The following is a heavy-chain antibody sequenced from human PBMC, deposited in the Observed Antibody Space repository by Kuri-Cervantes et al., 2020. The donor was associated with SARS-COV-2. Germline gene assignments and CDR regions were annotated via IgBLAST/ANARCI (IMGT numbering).Heavy chain of an antibody. D-gene: IGHD4-17*01. Sequence: SVKVSCKASGGTFSSYAISWVRQAPGQGLEWIGGIIPIFGTANHAQKFQGRVTITADKSTSTAYMELSSLRSEDTAVYYCARLSGLSTVTTSRPYWGQGTLVTVSS. CDR3: ARLSGLSTVTTSRPY. J-gene: IGHJ4*02. CDR1: GGTFSSYA. V-gene: IGHV1-69*06. CDR2: IIPIFGTA.